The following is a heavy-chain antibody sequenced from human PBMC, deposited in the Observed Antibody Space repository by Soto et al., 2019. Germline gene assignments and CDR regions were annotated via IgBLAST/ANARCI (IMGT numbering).Heavy chain of an antibody. J-gene: IGHJ3*01. CDR2: IYSDGST. D-gene: IGHD1-26*01. CDR3: VRRWG. CDR1: EFTVSNNY. V-gene: IGHV3-66*01. Sequence: EVQLVESGGGLVQPGGSLRLSCAASEFTVSNNYMSWVRQAPGKGLEWVSLIYSDGSTDYADSVKGRFTISRDNSKNTLDLQMNSLSVEDTAMYYCVRRWGWGQGTLVTVSS.